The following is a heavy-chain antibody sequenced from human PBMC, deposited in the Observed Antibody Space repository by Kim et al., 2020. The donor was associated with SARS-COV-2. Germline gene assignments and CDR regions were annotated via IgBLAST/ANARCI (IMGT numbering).Heavy chain of an antibody. D-gene: IGHD3-10*01. CDR3: ARGGNTYYYGSGSYYYFD. Sequence: ASVKVSCKASGYTFTSHYIHWVRQAPGQGLEGIGMRNPSGGNTNFAQNFQGRVTMTRDTSTSTVYMELRSLSSKDTALYYCARGGNTYYYGSGSYYYFD. J-gene: IGHJ4*01. CDR1: GYTFTSHY. V-gene: IGHV1-46*01. CDR2: RNPSGGNT.